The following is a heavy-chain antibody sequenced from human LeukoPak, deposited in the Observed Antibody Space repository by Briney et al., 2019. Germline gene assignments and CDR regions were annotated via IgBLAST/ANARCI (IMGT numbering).Heavy chain of an antibody. Sequence: SETLSLTCTVSGGSINTRRYYWGWIRQPPGKGLEWIGYISYSGSTNYNPSLKSRVTMSVDTSKNQFSLQLSSVTAADTAVYYRASFDVWGQGIMVTVSS. V-gene: IGHV4-61*05. CDR3: ASFDV. CDR1: GGSINTRRYY. CDR2: ISYSGST. J-gene: IGHJ3*01.